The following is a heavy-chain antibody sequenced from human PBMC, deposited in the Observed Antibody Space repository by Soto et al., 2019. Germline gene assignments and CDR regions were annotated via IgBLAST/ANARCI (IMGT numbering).Heavy chain of an antibody. CDR3: ARGMTTRTHSDAFDI. J-gene: IGHJ3*02. V-gene: IGHV5-51*01. CDR1: GYSFTSYW. Sequence: GESLKISCKGSGYSFTSYWIGWVRQMPGKGLEWMGIIYPGDSDTRYSPSFQGQVTISADKSISTAYLQWSSLKASDTAMYYCARGMTTRTHSDAFDIWGQGTMVTVSS. CDR2: IYPGDSDT. D-gene: IGHD4-17*01.